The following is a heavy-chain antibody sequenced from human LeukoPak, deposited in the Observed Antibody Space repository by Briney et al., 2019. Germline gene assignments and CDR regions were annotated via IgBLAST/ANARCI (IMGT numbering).Heavy chain of an antibody. CDR1: GFTFSSYT. CDR3: ARDDY. J-gene: IGHJ4*02. CDR2: VSHNGPDK. Sequence: GRSLRLSCAASGFTFSSYTMHWVRQAPGKGLEWVAVVSHNGPDKYYADSVKGRFTISRDNSENTLYLQMSSLRADDTAVYYCARDDYWGQGTLVTVSS. V-gene: IGHV3-30-3*01.